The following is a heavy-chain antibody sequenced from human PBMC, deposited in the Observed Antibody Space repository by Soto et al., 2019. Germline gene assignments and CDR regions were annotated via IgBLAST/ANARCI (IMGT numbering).Heavy chain of an antibody. CDR1: GFTFSSYS. Sequence: GGSLRLSCAASGFTFSSYSMNWVRQAPGKGLEWVSYIGSSSSTIYYADSVKGRFTISRDNAKNSLYLQMNSLRDEDTAVYYGARGRYYYDSSDYWGQGTLVTVSS. D-gene: IGHD3-22*01. CDR3: ARGRYYYDSSDY. CDR2: IGSSSSTI. V-gene: IGHV3-48*02. J-gene: IGHJ4*02.